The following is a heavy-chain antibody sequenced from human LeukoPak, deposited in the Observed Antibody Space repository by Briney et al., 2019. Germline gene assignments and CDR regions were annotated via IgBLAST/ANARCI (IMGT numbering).Heavy chain of an antibody. D-gene: IGHD1-20*01. J-gene: IGHJ4*02. CDR2: ISSSGSTL. Sequence: PGGSLRLSCAASGFTFSDYYMSWIRQAPGKGLEWVSYISSSGSTLYYADSVRGRITISRDNAKNSLYLQMNSLRAEDTAVYYCARRRYNWNAIDYWGQGTLVTVSS. CDR3: ARRRYNWNAIDY. V-gene: IGHV3-11*01. CDR1: GFTFSDYY.